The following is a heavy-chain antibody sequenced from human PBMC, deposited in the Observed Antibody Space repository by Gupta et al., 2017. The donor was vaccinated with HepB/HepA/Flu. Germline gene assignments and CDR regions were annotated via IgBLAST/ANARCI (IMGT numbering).Heavy chain of an antibody. J-gene: IGHJ4*02. CDR2: IYWDDDK. V-gene: IGHV2-5*02. CDR3: AHLNYLGPGAYYRYFDY. Sequence: QISLKESGPPLVKPTQTPTLTCTFSGFSLSTYGVGVAWIRQPPGKALEWLTLIYWDDDKFYSPSLKTRLTITKDTSKNQVVLTMTNMDPVDTATYFCAHLNYLGPGAYYRYFDYWGQGTLVTVSS. CDR1: GFSLSTYGVG. D-gene: IGHD3-10*01.